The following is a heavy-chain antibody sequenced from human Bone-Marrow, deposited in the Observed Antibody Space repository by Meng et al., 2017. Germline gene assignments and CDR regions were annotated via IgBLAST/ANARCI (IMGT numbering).Heavy chain of an antibody. Sequence: GESLKISCAASGFTFSSYAMHWVRQAPGKGLEWVAVISYDGSNKYYADSVKGRFTISRDNSKNTLYLQMNSLRAEDTAVYYCARPRNAFYLNMNYYDSSGYYFDYWGQGTLVTVSS. D-gene: IGHD3-22*01. V-gene: IGHV3-30*01. CDR2: ISYDGSNK. CDR3: ARPRNAFYLNMNYYDSSGYYFDY. J-gene: IGHJ4*02. CDR1: GFTFSSYA.